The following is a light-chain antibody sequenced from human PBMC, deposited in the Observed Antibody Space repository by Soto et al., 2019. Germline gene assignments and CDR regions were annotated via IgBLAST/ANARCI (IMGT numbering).Light chain of an antibody. J-gene: IGLJ2*01. Sequence: QSVLTQPPSVSGAPGQRVTISCTGSSSNIGAGYDVHWYQQLPGTAPKLLIYGNSNRPSGVPDRFSGSKSDTSASLAITGLQAEDEADYYCQSYDSSLSEVFGGGTKLTVL. CDR2: GNS. V-gene: IGLV1-40*01. CDR1: SSNIGAGYD. CDR3: QSYDSSLSEV.